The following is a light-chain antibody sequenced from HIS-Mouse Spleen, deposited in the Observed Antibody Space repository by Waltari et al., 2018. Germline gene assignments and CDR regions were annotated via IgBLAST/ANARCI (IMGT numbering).Light chain of an antibody. V-gene: IGKV3-11*01. CDR3: QQRSNWPS. CDR1: QSVSSY. Sequence: EIVLTQSPATLSLSPGERATLSCRASQSVSSYLAWYQQKPGPAPRLLIYDASNRATGITARFSGSGSGTDFTLTISSLEPEDFAVYYCQQRSNWPSFGQGTKLEIK. J-gene: IGKJ2*01. CDR2: DAS.